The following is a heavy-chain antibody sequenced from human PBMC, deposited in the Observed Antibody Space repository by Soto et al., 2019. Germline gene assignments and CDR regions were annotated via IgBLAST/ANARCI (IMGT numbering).Heavy chain of an antibody. J-gene: IGHJ5*02. CDR1: GYTFTSYY. V-gene: IGHV1-46*01. Sequence: VASVKVSCKASGYTFTSYYMHWVRQAPGQGLEWMGIINPSGGSTSYAQKFQGRVTMTRDTSTSTVYMELSSLRSEDTAVYYCARGYYDSSGYYANWFDPWGQGTLVTVSS. CDR3: ARGYYDSSGYYANWFDP. D-gene: IGHD3-22*01. CDR2: INPSGGST.